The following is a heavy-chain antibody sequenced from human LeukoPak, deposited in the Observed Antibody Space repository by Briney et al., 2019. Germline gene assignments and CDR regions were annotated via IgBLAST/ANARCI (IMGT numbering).Heavy chain of an antibody. D-gene: IGHD2-21*02. CDR1: GSIFINSW. Sequence: RGASLQISCEASGSIFINSWIGWVRQVPGKGLDWMGLIHPGDSDTRYSPSFQGQVTISVDKSITTAYLQWSRLQASDTAMYFCARVVVVTATQWYFDLWGRGSLVTVFS. CDR3: ARVVVVTATQWYFDL. J-gene: IGHJ2*01. CDR2: IHPGDSDT. V-gene: IGHV5-51*01.